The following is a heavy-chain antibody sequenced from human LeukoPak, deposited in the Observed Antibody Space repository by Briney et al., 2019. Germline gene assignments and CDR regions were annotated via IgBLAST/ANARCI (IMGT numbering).Heavy chain of an antibody. CDR1: GFTFSSYA. D-gene: IGHD6-19*01. Sequence: GGSLRLSCAASGFTFSSYAMHWVRQAPGKGLEWVAVISYDGSNKYYADSVKGRFTISRDNSKNTLYLQMNSLRAEDTAVYYCARDLGGYSSGWFLDYYMDVWGKGTTVTVSS. CDR3: ARDLGGYSSGWFLDYYMDV. CDR2: ISYDGSNK. J-gene: IGHJ6*03. V-gene: IGHV3-30*04.